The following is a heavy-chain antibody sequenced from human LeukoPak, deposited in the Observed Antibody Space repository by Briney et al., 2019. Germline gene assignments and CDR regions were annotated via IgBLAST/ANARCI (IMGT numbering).Heavy chain of an antibody. V-gene: IGHV3-15*01. CDR2: IKSKTDGGTT. J-gene: IGHJ4*02. Sequence: PGGSLRLSCAASGFTFSNAWMSWVRQAPGKGLEWVGRIKSKTDGGTTDYAAPVKGRFTISRDDSKNTLYLQMNSLKTEDTAVYYCTTIYSGSYYVPLDYFDYWGQGTLVTVSS. CDR1: GFTFSNAW. D-gene: IGHD1-26*01. CDR3: TTIYSGSYYVPLDYFDY.